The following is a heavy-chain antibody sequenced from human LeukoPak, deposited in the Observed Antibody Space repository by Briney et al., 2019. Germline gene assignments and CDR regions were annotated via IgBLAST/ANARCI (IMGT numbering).Heavy chain of an antibody. CDR3: AKENYYGSGSCFDY. J-gene: IGHJ4*02. CDR2: ISYDGSKK. V-gene: IGHV3-30*18. Sequence: GGSLRLSCAASGFTFSNYGMHWVRQAPGKGLEWVAVISYDGSKKYYVDSVQGRFTISRDNSKNTLYLQMNSLRAEDTAVYYCAKENYYGSGSCFDYWGQGTLVTVSS. D-gene: IGHD3-10*01. CDR1: GFTFSNYG.